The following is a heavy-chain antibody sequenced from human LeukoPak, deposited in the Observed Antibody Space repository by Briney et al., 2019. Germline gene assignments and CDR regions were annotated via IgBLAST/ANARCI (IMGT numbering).Heavy chain of an antibody. CDR3: ARVVRGVLALYWYFDL. Sequence: SETLSLTCTVSGVSISSYYWSWIRQPPGKGLEWIGYIYYSGSTNYNPSLKSRVTISVDTSKNQFSLKLSSVTAADTAVYYCARVVRGVLALYWYFDLWGRGTLVTVSS. V-gene: IGHV4-59*01. D-gene: IGHD3-10*01. CDR2: IYYSGST. J-gene: IGHJ2*01. CDR1: GVSISSYY.